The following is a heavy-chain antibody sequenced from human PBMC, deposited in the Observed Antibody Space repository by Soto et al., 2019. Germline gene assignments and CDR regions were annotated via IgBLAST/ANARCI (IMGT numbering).Heavy chain of an antibody. D-gene: IGHD2-15*01. J-gene: IGHJ6*02. Sequence: QVQLVQSGAEEKKPGASVKVSCKASGYTFTSYAMHWVRQAPGQRLEWMGWINAGNGNTKYSQKCRGSDTITRETSASTAYMELSSLRSEDTAVYYCASSYCSGGSCYDYYYGMDVWGQGTTVTVSS. CDR3: ASSYCSGGSCYDYYYGMDV. V-gene: IGHV1-3*05. CDR2: INAGNGNT. CDR1: GYTFTSYA.